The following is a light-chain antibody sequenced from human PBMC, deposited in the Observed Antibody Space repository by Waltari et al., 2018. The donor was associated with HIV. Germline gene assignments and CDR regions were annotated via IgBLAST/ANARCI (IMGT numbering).Light chain of an antibody. J-gene: IGKJ1*01. CDR2: DAS. V-gene: IGKV3-11*01. CDR3: QQRTNWPTWT. Sequence: EIVMTQSPATLSLSPGERATLSCRASQSVSTYLAWYQQRPGQAPRLLIYDASDRATGIPARFSGSGSGTDITLTISSLEPEDFAVYYCQQRTNWPTWTFGQGTKVEIK. CDR1: QSVSTY.